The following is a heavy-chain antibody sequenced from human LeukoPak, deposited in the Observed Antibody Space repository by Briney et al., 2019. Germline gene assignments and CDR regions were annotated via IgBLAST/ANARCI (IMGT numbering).Heavy chain of an antibody. CDR3: ARAYDSSGYYSVNWFDP. Sequence: GASVKVSCKASGYTFTSYYMHWVRQAPGQGLEWMGIINPSGGNTSYAQKFQGRVTMTRDTSTSTVYMELSSLRSEDTAMYYCARAYDSSGYYSVNWFDPWGQGTLVTVSS. CDR1: GYTFTSYY. V-gene: IGHV1-46*01. CDR2: INPSGGNT. J-gene: IGHJ5*02. D-gene: IGHD3-22*01.